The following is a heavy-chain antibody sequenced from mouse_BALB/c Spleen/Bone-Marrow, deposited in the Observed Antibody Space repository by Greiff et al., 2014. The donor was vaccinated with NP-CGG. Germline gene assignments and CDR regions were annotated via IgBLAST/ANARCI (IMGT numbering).Heavy chain of an antibody. V-gene: IGHV1-54*01. D-gene: IGHD3-2*01. J-gene: IGHJ2*01. CDR1: GYAFTNYL. CDR2: INPGSGGA. CDR3: AREWTARAVDY. Sequence: VQLHQSGAELVRPGTSVKVSCKASGYAFTNYLIEWVKQRPGQGLEWIGVINPGSGGANYNEKFKGKATLTADKSSSTAYMQLSSLTSDDSAVYFCAREWTARAVDYWGQGTTLTVSS.